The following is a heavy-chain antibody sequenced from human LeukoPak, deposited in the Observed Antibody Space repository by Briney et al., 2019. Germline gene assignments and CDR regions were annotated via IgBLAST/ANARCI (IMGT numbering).Heavy chain of an antibody. J-gene: IGHJ4*02. D-gene: IGHD3-22*01. CDR3: TRHGNDSSGYYYGTDDY. CDR2: IRSKANSYAT. V-gene: IGHV3-73*01. CDR1: GFTFSGSA. Sequence: GGSLKLSCAASGFTFSGSAVHWVRQASGKGLEWVGRIRSKANSYATAYAASVKGRFTISRDDSKNTAYLQMNSLKTEDTAVYYCTRHGNDSSGYYYGTDDYWGQGTLVTVSS.